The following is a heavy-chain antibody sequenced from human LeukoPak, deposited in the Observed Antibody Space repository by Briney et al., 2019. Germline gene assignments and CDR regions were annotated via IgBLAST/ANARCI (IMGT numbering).Heavy chain of an antibody. CDR3: AGEAIAAAGTEHFDY. D-gene: IGHD6-13*01. J-gene: IGHJ4*02. V-gene: IGHV4-4*07. Sequence: NTSETLSLTCTVSGGSISSYYWSWIRQPAGKGLEWIGRIYTSGSTNYNPSLKSRVTMSVDASKNQFSLKLSSVTAADTAVYYCAGEAIAAAGTEHFDYWGQGTLVTVSS. CDR1: GGSISSYY. CDR2: IYTSGST.